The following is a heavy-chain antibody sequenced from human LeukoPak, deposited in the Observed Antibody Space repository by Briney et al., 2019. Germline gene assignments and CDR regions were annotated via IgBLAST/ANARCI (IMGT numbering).Heavy chain of an antibody. J-gene: IGHJ4*02. D-gene: IGHD5-18*01. CDR3: TTDKVGGYDFDY. V-gene: IGHV3-21*03. CDR2: ISSSSYYV. CDR1: GFISTYS. Sequence: GGSLRLSCAASGFISTYSMNWVRQAPGKGLEWVSSISSSSYYVYYADAVKGRFTISRDNAKSSLYLQMNSLKTEDTAVYYCTTDKVGGYDFDYWGQGTLVTVS.